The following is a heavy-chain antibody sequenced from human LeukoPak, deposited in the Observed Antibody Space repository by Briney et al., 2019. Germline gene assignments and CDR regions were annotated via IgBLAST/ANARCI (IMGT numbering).Heavy chain of an antibody. CDR1: GFTFSSYW. CDR2: INNDGSTT. D-gene: IGHD3-22*01. Sequence: GGSLRLSCAASGFTFSSYWMHWARQAPGQGLVWVSHINNDGSTTNYADSVKGRFTISRDNAKNTLYLQMNSLRAEDTAVYFCARPYYEGSAYYAYWGQGILVTVSS. V-gene: IGHV3-74*01. CDR3: ARPYYEGSAYYAY. J-gene: IGHJ4*02.